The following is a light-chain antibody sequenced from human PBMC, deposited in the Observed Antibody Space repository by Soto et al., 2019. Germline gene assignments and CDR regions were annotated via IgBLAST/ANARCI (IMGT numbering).Light chain of an antibody. CDR3: QDYGSSPFT. CDR1: QTITSNY. CDR2: GIS. J-gene: IGKJ3*01. Sequence: EIVLTQSPGTLSLSPGERATLSCRASQTITSNYFAWYQQRPGQAPRLLIYGISSRATGVPDRFSGSGSGTDFPLTIDRLEPEDFAVYYCQDYGSSPFTFGPGTKVDIK. V-gene: IGKV3-20*01.